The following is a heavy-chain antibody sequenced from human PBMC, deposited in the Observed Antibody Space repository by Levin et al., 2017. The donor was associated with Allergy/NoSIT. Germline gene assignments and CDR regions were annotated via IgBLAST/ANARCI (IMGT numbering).Heavy chain of an antibody. V-gene: IGHV3-21*01. J-gene: IGHJ6*02. CDR2: ISSSSSYI. CDR3: ARDESFTYGTVEYYYYGMDV. Sequence: TAGGSLRLSCAASGFTFSSYSMNWVRQAPGKGLEWVSSISSSSSYIYYADSVKGRFTISRDNAKNSLYLQMNSLRAEDTAVYYCARDESFTYGTVEYYYYGMDVWGQGTTVTVSS. CDR1: GFTFSSYS. D-gene: IGHD4-17*01.